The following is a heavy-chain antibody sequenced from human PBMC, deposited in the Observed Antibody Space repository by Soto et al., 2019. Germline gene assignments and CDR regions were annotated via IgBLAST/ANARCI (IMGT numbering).Heavy chain of an antibody. CDR3: ARDSPPPRE. CDR1: GYTFTSYY. Sequence: QVQLVQSGAEVKKPGATVKVSCKASGYTFTSYYISWVRQAPGQGLEWMGWISAYNGNTNYAQKLQGRVAMTTDTPSSTAYRELRSLRSVDTAVYYCARDSPPPREWGQGTLVTVSS. V-gene: IGHV1-18*01. CDR2: ISAYNGNT. J-gene: IGHJ4*02.